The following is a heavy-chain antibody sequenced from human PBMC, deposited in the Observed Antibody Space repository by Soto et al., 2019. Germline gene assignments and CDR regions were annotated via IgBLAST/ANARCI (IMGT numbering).Heavy chain of an antibody. D-gene: IGHD6-19*01. CDR2: IYYTGST. V-gene: IGHV4-39*01. CDR1: GGSISSGSYY. CDR3: ARPGSGWIYNWFDP. Sequence: QLQLQESGPGLVKPSETLSLTCNVSGGSISSGSYYWGWIRQPPGKGLEWIGSIYYTGSTYYNPSLKSRVTISVDTSKNQFSLNLSSVTAADKAVYYCARPGSGWIYNWFDPWGQGTLVTVSS. J-gene: IGHJ5*02.